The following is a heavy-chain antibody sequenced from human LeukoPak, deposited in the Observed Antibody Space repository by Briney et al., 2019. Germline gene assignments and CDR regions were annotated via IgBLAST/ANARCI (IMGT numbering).Heavy chain of an antibody. J-gene: IGHJ6*02. CDR1: GYTFTSYD. CDR2: MNPNSGNT. V-gene: IGHV1-8*01. CDR3: ARAPTRYYDILTGREYGMDV. D-gene: IGHD3-9*01. Sequence: GASVKVSCKASGYTFTSYDINWVRQATGQGLEWMGWMNPNSGNTGYAQKFQGRVTMTRNTSISTAYMELSSLRSEDTAVYYCARAPTRYYDILTGREYGMDVWGQGTTVTVSS.